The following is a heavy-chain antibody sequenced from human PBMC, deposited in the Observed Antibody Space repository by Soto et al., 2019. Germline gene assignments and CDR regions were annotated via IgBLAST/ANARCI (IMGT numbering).Heavy chain of an antibody. CDR1: GPSFSRYP. Sequence: PGGSLRLSCAASGPSFSRYPMTWVRQAPGKGLEWVSAISGSGDTTLYAASVRGRLTISRDNSKNKVYLDMSSLRAEDTALYYCAGPVGGYQVLFGTWYGTRSDYWGQGTLVTVSS. CDR2: ISGSGDTT. D-gene: IGHD6-13*01. CDR3: AGPVGGYQVLFGTWYGTRSDY. J-gene: IGHJ4*02. V-gene: IGHV3-23*01.